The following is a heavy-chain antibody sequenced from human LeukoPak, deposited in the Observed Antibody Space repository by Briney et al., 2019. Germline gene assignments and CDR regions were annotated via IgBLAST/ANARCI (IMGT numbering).Heavy chain of an antibody. CDR2: INPNSGDT. Sequence: ASVTVSCKASGYTFTGYHMHWVRQAPGQGLEWMGRINPNSGDTNYAQNFQGRVTMTRDTSISTAYMELSRLRSDDTAVYYCARDYCSSTSCLFDCWGQGTLVTVSS. CDR1: GYTFTGYH. D-gene: IGHD2-2*01. V-gene: IGHV1-2*06. J-gene: IGHJ4*02. CDR3: ARDYCSSTSCLFDC.